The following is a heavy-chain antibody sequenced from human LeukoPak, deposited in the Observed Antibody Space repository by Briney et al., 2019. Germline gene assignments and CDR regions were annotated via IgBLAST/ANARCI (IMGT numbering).Heavy chain of an antibody. CDR1: GFTFSSYS. D-gene: IGHD5-12*01. CDR3: ASTLDIVATIEGDY. V-gene: IGHV3-48*01. Sequence: GGSLRPSCAASGFTFSSYSMNWVRQAPGKGLEWVSYISSISSTIYYADSVKGRFTISRDNAKNSLYLQMNSLRAEDTAVYYCASTLDIVATIEGDYWGQGTLVTVSS. CDR2: ISSISSTI. J-gene: IGHJ4*02.